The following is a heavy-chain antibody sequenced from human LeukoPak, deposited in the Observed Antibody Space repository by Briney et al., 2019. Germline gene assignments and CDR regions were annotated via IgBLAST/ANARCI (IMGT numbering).Heavy chain of an antibody. Sequence: TLSLTCTVSGGSIRRYYWSWIRQPPGKALEWLALIYWNDDKRYSPSLKSRLTITKDTSKNQVVLTMTNMDPVDTATYYCAHIYVLRFLDRKDPYFDYWGQGTLVTVSS. CDR2: IYWNDDK. J-gene: IGHJ4*02. CDR3: AHIYVLRFLDRKDPYFDY. V-gene: IGHV2-5*01. CDR1: GGSIRRYYW. D-gene: IGHD3-3*01.